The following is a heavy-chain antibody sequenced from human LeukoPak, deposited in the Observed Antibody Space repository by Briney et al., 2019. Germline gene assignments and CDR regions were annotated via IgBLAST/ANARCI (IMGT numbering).Heavy chain of an antibody. J-gene: IGHJ4*02. CDR2: IIAIFGTA. CDR1: GGTFSSYA. CDR3: ARDKSAGGSRSWRVGGWHWYLDY. V-gene: IGHV1-69*13. D-gene: IGHD6-19*01. Sequence: GASVKVSCKASGGTFSSYAISWVRQAPGQGLEWMGGIIAIFGTANYAQKFQGRVTITADESTSTAYMELSSLRSEDTAVYYCARDKSAGGSRSWRVGGWHWYLDYWGQGTLVTVSS.